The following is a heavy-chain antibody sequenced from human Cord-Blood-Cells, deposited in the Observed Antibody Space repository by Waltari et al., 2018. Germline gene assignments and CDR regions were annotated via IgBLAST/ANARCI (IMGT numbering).Heavy chain of an antibody. CDR2: IKPKGGGT. CDR1: GYTFTGYY. Sequence: QVQLVQSGAEVKKPGASVKVSCKASGYTFTGYYLHWVRQAPGQGLEWMELIKPKGGGTTEAQKLQGRVTMTRETSIRTAYMERSRLRSDDTAVYYCARDLKGGYSYGYGMDVWGQGTTVTVSS. CDR3: ARDLKGGYSYGYGMDV. J-gene: IGHJ6*02. V-gene: IGHV1-2*02. D-gene: IGHD5-18*01.